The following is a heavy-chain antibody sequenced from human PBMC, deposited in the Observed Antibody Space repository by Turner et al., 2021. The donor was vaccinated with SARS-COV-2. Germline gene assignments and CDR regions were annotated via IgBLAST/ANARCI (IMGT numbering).Heavy chain of an antibody. Sequence: EVPLLEAGGGLVQPGGSLRLSCAASGFTFSSNAMSWVRQAPRKGLEWVSAMSGSGGSTYYADSVQGRFTISRDNSKTTLYLQMNSLRAEYTAVYYCAKPPGEQWLVLALVFDYWGQGTLVTVSS. J-gene: IGHJ4*02. CDR1: GFTFSSNA. CDR2: MSGSGGST. V-gene: IGHV3-23*01. CDR3: AKPPGEQWLVLALVFDY. D-gene: IGHD6-19*01.